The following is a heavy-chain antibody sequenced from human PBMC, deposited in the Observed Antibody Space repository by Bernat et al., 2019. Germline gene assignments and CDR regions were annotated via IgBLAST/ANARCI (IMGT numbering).Heavy chain of an antibody. Sequence: QVQLVQSGAEVKKPGSSVKVSCKASGGTFSSYAISWVRQAPGQGLEWMGRIIPILGIANYAQKFQGRVTITADKSTSTADMELSSLRSEDTAVYYCARDFYDFWSGYYYYYGMDVWGQGTTVTVSS. CDR3: ARDFYDFWSGYYYYYGMDV. J-gene: IGHJ6*02. V-gene: IGHV1-69*04. CDR2: IIPILGIA. CDR1: GGTFSSYA. D-gene: IGHD3-3*01.